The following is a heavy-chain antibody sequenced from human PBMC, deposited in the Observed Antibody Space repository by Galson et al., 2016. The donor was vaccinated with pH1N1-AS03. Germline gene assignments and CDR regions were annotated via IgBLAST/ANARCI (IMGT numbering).Heavy chain of an antibody. J-gene: IGHJ6*02. CDR3: AKDFYGISSEVGMDV. Sequence: SLRLSCAASGFTSTNYWMTWVRQAPGKGLEYVANINQDGSEKFYVDSVKGRFAISRDNAKNSLYLEMNSLTAEDTALYYCAKDFYGISSEVGMDVWGQGTTVTVSS. D-gene: IGHD3-9*01. V-gene: IGHV3-7*01. CDR2: INQDGSEK. CDR1: GFTSTNYW.